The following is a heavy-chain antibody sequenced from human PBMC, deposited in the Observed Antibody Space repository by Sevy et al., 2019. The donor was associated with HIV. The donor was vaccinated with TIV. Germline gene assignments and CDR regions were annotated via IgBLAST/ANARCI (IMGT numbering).Heavy chain of an antibody. D-gene: IGHD3-3*01. J-gene: IGHJ6*02. CDR2: IRYDGSNK. Sequence: GGSLRLSCAASGFTLSSYGMHWVRQAPGKGLEWVAVIRYDGSNKYSADSVKRRFTISRDNSKNTLYLQMNSLRAEDTAVYYCARDRLGITISAEWGGGMDVWGQGTTVTVSS. CDR3: ARDRLGITISAEWGGGMDV. CDR1: GFTLSSYG. V-gene: IGHV3-33*01.